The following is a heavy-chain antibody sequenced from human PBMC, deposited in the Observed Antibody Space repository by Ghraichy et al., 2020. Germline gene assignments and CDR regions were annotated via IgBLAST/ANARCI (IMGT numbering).Heavy chain of an antibody. CDR2: IDRSGDIL. J-gene: IGHJ6*02. Sequence: GGSLRLSCVASGFTFSDYAMSWVRQAPGKGLEWVSLIDRSGDILQYADSVKGRFTISRDNPHNTVYLEVTSLRAEDTAVYYCARAAGANYYHFDYGMDVWGQGTRVTVSS. D-gene: IGHD3-10*01. V-gene: IGHV3-23*05. CDR1: GFTFSDYA. CDR3: ARAAGANYYHFDYGMDV.